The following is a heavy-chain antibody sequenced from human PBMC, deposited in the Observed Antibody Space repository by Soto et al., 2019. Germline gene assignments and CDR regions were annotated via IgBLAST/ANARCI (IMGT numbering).Heavy chain of an antibody. Sequence: QVQLQESGPGLVKPSQTLSLTCTVSGGSISSGGYYWSWIRQHPGKGLEWIGYIYYSGSTYYNPSLNSRVTISVDTSKNQSSLKLSSVTAADTAVYSCARVGGINWFDPWGQGTLVTVSS. V-gene: IGHV4-31*03. CDR3: ARVGGINWFDP. CDR2: IYYSGST. CDR1: GGSISSGGYY. J-gene: IGHJ5*02. D-gene: IGHD3-16*01.